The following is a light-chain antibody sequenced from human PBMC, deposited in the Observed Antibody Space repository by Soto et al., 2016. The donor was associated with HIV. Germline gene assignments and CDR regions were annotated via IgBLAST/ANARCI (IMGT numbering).Light chain of an antibody. CDR2: DAS. V-gene: IGKV1-33*01. CDR1: QDIRNY. CDR3: QHYRNLPXT. Sequence: DIQMTQSPSSLSASVGDRVTITCQASQDIRNYLNWYQQKPGEAPKLLIYDASSLETGVPSRFSGSGSGTDFTFSITTLQPEDSGTFYXQHYRNLPXTFGGGTKVEIK. J-gene: IGKJ4*01.